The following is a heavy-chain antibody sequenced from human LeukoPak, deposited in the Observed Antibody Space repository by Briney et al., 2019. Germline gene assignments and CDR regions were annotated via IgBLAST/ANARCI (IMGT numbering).Heavy chain of an antibody. CDR3: ASEAYYYDSSGYYKY. Sequence: SETLSLTCTVSGGSISSGSYYWSWIRPPAGKGLEWIGRIYTSGSTNYNPSLKSRVTMSVDTSKNQFSLKLSSVTAADTAVYYCASEAYYYDSSGYYKYWGQGTLVTVSS. J-gene: IGHJ4*02. V-gene: IGHV4-61*02. D-gene: IGHD3-22*01. CDR1: GGSISSGSYY. CDR2: IYTSGST.